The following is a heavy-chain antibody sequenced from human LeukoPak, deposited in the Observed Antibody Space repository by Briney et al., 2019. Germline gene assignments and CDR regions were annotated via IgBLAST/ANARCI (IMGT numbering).Heavy chain of an antibody. CDR3: ARMDFDWARYYFDY. J-gene: IGHJ4*02. CDR2: ISAYNGNT. D-gene: IGHD3-9*01. CDR1: GYTFTSYG. V-gene: IGHV1-18*01. Sequence: ASVKVSCKASGYTFTSYGISWVRQAPGQGLEWMGWISAYNGNTNYAQKLQGRVTMTRDMSTSTVYMELSSLRSEDTAVYYCARMDFDWARYYFDYWGQGTLVTVSS.